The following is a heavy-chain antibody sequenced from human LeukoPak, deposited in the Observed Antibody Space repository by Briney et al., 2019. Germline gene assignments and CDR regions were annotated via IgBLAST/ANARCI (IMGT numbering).Heavy chain of an antibody. Sequence: SETLSLTCTVSGGSISSSSYYWSWIRQPPGKGLEWIGEINHSGSTNYNPSLKSRVTISVDTSKNQFSLKLSSVTAADTAVYYCAKVYCSSTSCYDYWGQGTLVTVSS. J-gene: IGHJ4*02. CDR1: GGSISSSSYY. D-gene: IGHD2-2*01. V-gene: IGHV4-39*07. CDR2: INHSGST. CDR3: AKVYCSSTSCYDY.